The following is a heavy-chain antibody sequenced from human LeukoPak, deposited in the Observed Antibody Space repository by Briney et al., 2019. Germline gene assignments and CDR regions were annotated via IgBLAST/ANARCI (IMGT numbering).Heavy chain of an antibody. CDR3: ARLGGTGTVWAPGAY. CDR2: IYPGDSDT. Sequence: GESLKISCKGSGYGFTSYWIGWVRQMPGKGLEWMGIIYPGDSDTRYSPSFQGQVTISADKSISTAYLQWSSLKASDTAMYYCARLGGTGTVWAPGAYWGQGTLVTVSS. V-gene: IGHV5-51*01. CDR1: GYGFTSYW. D-gene: IGHD1-7*01. J-gene: IGHJ4*02.